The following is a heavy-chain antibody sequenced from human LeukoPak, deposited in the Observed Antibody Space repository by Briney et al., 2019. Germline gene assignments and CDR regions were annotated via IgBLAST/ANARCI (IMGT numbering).Heavy chain of an antibody. Sequence: SVKVSCKASGFTFTSSAVQWVRQARGQRLEWIGWIFVGSGNTNYAQKFQERVTITRDMSTSTAYMELSSLRSEDTAVYYCAAPRGYYGSGSNYYYYMDVWGKGTTVTVSS. D-gene: IGHD3-10*01. CDR1: GFTFTSSA. CDR3: AAPRGYYGSGSNYYYYMDV. J-gene: IGHJ6*03. CDR2: IFVGSGNT. V-gene: IGHV1-58*01.